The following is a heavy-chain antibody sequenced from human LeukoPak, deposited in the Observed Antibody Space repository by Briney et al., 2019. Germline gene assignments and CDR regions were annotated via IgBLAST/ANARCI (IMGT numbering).Heavy chain of an antibody. D-gene: IGHD3-22*01. Sequence: GESLKISCKGSGYSFTSYWIGWVRQMPGKGLEWMGIIYPGDSDTRYSPSFQGQVTISADKSICTAYLQWSSLKASDTAMYYCARQPYYYDSSGYYTHDAFDIWGQGTMVTVSS. J-gene: IGHJ3*02. CDR1: GYSFTSYW. CDR3: ARQPYYYDSSGYYTHDAFDI. V-gene: IGHV5-51*01. CDR2: IYPGDSDT.